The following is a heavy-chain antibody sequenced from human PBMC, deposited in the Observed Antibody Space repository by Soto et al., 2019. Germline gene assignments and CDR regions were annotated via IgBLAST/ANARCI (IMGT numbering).Heavy chain of an antibody. J-gene: IGHJ4*02. CDR2: IYYSGST. CDR1: GGSISSGGYY. D-gene: IGHD3-3*01. CDR3: ARAGSYDFCSGPRSYYFDY. V-gene: IGHV4-31*03. Sequence: PSETLSLTCTVSGGSISSGGYYWSWIRQHPGKGLEWIGYIYYSGSTYYNPSLKSRVTISVDTSKNQFSLKLSSVTAADTAVYYCARAGSYDFCSGPRSYYFDYWRQGTLVTVSS.